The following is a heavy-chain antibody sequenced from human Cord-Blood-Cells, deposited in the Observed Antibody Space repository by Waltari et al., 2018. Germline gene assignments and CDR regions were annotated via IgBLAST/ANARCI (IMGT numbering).Heavy chain of an antibody. D-gene: IGHD7-27*01. J-gene: IGHJ2*01. CDR2: ISSSSSTR. CDR1: GFTFRSYS. V-gene: IGHV3-48*02. Sequence: EVQLVESGGGLVQPGGSLRLSCAASGFTFRSYSMNWVRQAPGKGLEWFSYISSSSSTRYYADAVKGRFTISRDNAKNSLYLQRNSLRDEDTAVYYCARAANWGYWYFDLWGRGTLVTVSS. CDR3: ARAANWGYWYFDL.